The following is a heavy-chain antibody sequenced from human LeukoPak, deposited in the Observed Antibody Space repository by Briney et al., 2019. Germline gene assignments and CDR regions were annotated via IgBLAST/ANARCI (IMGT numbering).Heavy chain of an antibody. V-gene: IGHV4-30-4*08. J-gene: IGHJ5*02. Sequence: SQTLSLTCTVSGGSISSGDYYWSWIRQPRGKGLEWIGYIYYSGSTYYNPCLKRRFTISVDRAKNQFSLKLSSVTAADTAVYYCASAHLRFGELGWFDPWGQGTLVTVSS. D-gene: IGHD3-10*01. CDR3: ASAHLRFGELGWFDP. CDR2: IYYSGST. CDR1: GGSISSGDYY.